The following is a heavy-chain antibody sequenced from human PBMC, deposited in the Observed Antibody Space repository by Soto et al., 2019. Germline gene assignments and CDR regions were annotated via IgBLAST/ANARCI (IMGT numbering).Heavy chain of an antibody. CDR2: SNAYSGKT. CDR3: ATSTSSSWDFDY. CDR1: RYTFNSYS. Sequence: QVQLVQSGAEVKKPGASVQVSCKASRYTFNSYSLNWVRQAPGRGLEWMGWSNAYSGKTNYAQNFQGRVTMTIDTLTNTAYMDLRNLRPDDTAVYYCATSTSSSWDFDYWGQGTLVTVSS. J-gene: IGHJ4*02. V-gene: IGHV1-18*04. D-gene: IGHD2-2*01.